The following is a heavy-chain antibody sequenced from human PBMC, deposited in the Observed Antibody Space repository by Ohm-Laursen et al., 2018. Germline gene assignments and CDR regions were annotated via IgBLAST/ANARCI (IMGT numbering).Heavy chain of an antibody. D-gene: IGHD4-17*01. J-gene: IGHJ3*02. V-gene: IGHV3-72*01. Sequence: LSLTCAASGFTFNDHYMDWVRQAPGKGLEWVGRSRNKAHSYTTEYAASVKGRFTISRDDSKNSLYLQMNSLKTEDTAVYYCARVGYGDYGYDIWGQGTVVTVSS. CDR3: ARVGYGDYGYDI. CDR2: SRNKAHSYTT. CDR1: GFTFNDHY.